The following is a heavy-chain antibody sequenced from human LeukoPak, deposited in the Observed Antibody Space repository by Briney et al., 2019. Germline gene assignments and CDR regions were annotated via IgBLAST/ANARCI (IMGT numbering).Heavy chain of an antibody. Sequence: PGGSLRLSCAVSGFTFCSYGFHGVRQAPGKGLEGVAVIWYDGSNKYYGDSVKGRFTISRDNSKNTVFLQMNSLRDEDAATYYCAREGRWLRLLGDYWGQGTLVTVSS. CDR3: AREGRWLRLLGDY. V-gene: IGHV3-33*01. CDR2: IWYDGSNK. CDR1: GFTFCSYG. J-gene: IGHJ4*02. D-gene: IGHD5-12*01.